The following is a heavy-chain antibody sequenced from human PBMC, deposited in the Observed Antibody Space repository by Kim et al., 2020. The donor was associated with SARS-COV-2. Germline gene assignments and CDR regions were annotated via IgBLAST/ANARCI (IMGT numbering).Heavy chain of an antibody. CDR3: ARDQDSSGWNGVDV. Sequence: QADSVKGRFIIPRDNSKSTLYLQMISLRADDTAVYYCARDQDSSGWNGVDVWGQGTTVTVSS. D-gene: IGHD6-19*01. V-gene: IGHV3-30*07. J-gene: IGHJ6*02.